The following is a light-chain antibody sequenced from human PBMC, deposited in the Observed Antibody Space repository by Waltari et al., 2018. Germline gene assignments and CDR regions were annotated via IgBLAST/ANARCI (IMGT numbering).Light chain of an antibody. CDR3: QQYHTNPAT. V-gene: IGKV1-8*01. J-gene: IGKJ1*01. CDR1: QGISSY. CDR2: AAS. Sequence: IQMTQSPSSLSASTGARVTNTCRASQGISSYLAWYQQKPGKAPKVLIYAASTLQTGVPSRFSGTGSGTDFTLTISCLQSEDFAVYYCQQYHTNPATFGQGTKVEIK.